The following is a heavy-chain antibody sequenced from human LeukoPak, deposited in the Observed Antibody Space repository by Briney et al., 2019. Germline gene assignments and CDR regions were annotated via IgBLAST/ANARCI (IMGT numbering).Heavy chain of an antibody. CDR2: IYYSGST. CDR3: ARGRGSRDYWGSYYMDV. Sequence: NPSETLSLTCTVSGGSISTYYWSWIRQPPGKGLEWIGYIYYSGSTNYNPSLKSRVTISVDASKDQFSLKLSSVTAADTAVYYCARGRGSRDYWGSYYMDVWGKGTTVTVSS. D-gene: IGHD5-12*01. CDR1: GGSISTYY. V-gene: IGHV4-59*01. J-gene: IGHJ6*03.